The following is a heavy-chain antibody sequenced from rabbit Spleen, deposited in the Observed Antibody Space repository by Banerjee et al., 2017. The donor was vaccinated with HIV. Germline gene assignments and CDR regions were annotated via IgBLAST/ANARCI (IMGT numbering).Heavy chain of an antibody. V-gene: IGHV1S40*01. Sequence: QLLEESGGDLVKPGASLTLTCKASGLDFSGDSYDSYMCWVRQAPGKGLEWIACIDTGSSGFTYFASWAKGRFTISKTSSTTVTLQMTSLTAADTATYFCVREVAGKFGLWGQGTLVTVS. CDR1: GLDFSGDSY. CDR3: VREVAGKFGL. D-gene: IGHD4-1*01. J-gene: IGHJ3*01. CDR2: IDTGSSGFT.